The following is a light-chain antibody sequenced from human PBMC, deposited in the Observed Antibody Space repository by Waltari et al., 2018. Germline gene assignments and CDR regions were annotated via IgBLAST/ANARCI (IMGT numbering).Light chain of an antibody. CDR2: GNS. J-gene: IGLJ3*02. V-gene: IGLV1-40*01. CDR1: SSNIGAGYY. CDR3: QSYDSSLSGSRV. Sequence: QSVLTQPPSVSGAPGQRVTISCPASSSNIGAGYYVQWYQQLPGTAPKLLIYGNSNRPSGVPDRFSGSKSGTSASLAITGLQAEDEADYYCQSYDSSLSGSRVFGGGTKLTVL.